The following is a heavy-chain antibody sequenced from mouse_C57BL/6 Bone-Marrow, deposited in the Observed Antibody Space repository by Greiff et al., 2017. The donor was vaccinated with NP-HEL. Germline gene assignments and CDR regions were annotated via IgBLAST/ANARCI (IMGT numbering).Heavy chain of an antibody. D-gene: IGHD1-1*01. CDR1: GFTFTDYY. Sequence: EVQLQESGGGLVQPGGSLSLSCAASGFTFTDYYMSWVRQPPGKALEWLGFIRNKANGYTTEYSASVQGRFTISRDNSQSILYLQMNALRAEDSATYYCATYYGSSPFAYWGQGTLVTVSA. CDR3: ATYYGSSPFAY. J-gene: IGHJ3*01. CDR2: IRNKANGYTT. V-gene: IGHV7-3*01.